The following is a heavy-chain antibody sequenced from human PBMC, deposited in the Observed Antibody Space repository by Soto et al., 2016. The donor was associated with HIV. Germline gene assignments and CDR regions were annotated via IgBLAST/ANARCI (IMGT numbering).Heavy chain of an antibody. CDR2: IYHNGST. D-gene: IGHD3-10*01. CDR1: GYFIYSGYY. V-gene: IGHV4-38-2*01. CDR3: VRPGAVSKYWYFDL. Sequence: QMQLQQSGPGLVKPSETLSLTCAVSGYFIYSGYYWGWIRQPPGKGLEWIGNIYHNGSTHYNPSLKSRVTISVDTSKNQFSLSLSSLTAADTAVYYCVRPGAVSKYWYFDLWGRGTLVSVSS. J-gene: IGHJ2*01.